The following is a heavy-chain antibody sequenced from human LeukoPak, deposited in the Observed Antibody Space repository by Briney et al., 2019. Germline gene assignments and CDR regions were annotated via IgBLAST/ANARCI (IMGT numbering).Heavy chain of an antibody. CDR2: ISGSGDST. J-gene: IGHJ4*02. Sequence: GGSLRLSCAASGFSFSNYVMSWVRQAPGKGLEWVSGISGSGDSTYYADSVKGRFTISRDDSKNTLYLQMNSLRVEDTAAYYCAKVRAPSGWFNSDYWGQGTLVTVSS. CDR3: AKVRAPSGWFNSDY. CDR1: GFSFSNYV. D-gene: IGHD6-19*01. V-gene: IGHV3-23*01.